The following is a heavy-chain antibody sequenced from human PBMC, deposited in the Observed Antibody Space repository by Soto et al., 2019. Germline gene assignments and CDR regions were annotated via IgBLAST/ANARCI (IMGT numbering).Heavy chain of an antibody. D-gene: IGHD5-12*01. Sequence: GGSLRLSCTASGFTFGYYAMSWVRQAPGKGLEWVGFIRSKAYGGTTEYAASVKGRFTISRDDSKSIAYLQMNSLKTEDTAVYYXTRGRAGLPHYYYGMDVWGQGTTVTVSS. CDR2: IRSKAYGGTT. CDR1: GFTFGYYA. V-gene: IGHV3-49*04. CDR3: TRGRAGLPHYYYGMDV. J-gene: IGHJ6*02.